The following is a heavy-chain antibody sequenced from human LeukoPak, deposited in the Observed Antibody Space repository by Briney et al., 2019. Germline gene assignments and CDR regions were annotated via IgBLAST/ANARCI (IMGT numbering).Heavy chain of an antibody. CDR1: GSTFSSYG. Sequence: GGSLRLSCAASGSTFSSYGMHWVRQAPGKGLEWVAVVSFDGSNKYYADSVKGRSTISRDNSKNTVSLQMNSLRAEDTAVYYCAKGIYGDHYFDYWGQGTLVTVSS. CDR3: AKGIYGDHYFDY. V-gene: IGHV3-30*18. D-gene: IGHD4-17*01. CDR2: VSFDGSNK. J-gene: IGHJ4*02.